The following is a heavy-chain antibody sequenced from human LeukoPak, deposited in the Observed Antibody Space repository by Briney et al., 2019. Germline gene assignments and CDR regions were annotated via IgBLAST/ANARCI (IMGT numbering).Heavy chain of an antibody. CDR3: VRGFDGYYGFDL. D-gene: IGHD5-24*01. CDR1: GFIFSTYW. V-gene: IGHV3-7*05. Sequence: GGSLRLSCAGSGFIFSTYWMSWVRLAPGKGLEWVANINQDGSEKFYVDSVKGRFTISRDNAKNSLYVQMNSLRAEDTAVLYCVRGFDGYYGFDLWGQGTMVTVSS. CDR2: INQDGSEK. J-gene: IGHJ3*01.